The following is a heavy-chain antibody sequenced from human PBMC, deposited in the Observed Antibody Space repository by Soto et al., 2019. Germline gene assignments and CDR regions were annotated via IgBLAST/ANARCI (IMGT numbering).Heavy chain of an antibody. CDR1: GGSFSGYY. D-gene: IGHD3-10*01. CDR2: INHSGST. J-gene: IGHJ4*02. V-gene: IGHV4-34*01. CDR3: ARGNNRFTMVRGVIPTLDY. Sequence: QVQLQQWGAGLLKPSETLSLTCAVYGGSFSGYYWSWIRQPPGKGLEWIGEINHSGSTNYNPSLKSRVTISVDTSKNQFSLKLSSVTAADTAVYYCARGNNRFTMVRGVIPTLDYWGQGTLVTVSS.